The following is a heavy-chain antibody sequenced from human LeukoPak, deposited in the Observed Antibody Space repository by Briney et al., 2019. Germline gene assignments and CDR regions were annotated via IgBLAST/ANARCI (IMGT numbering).Heavy chain of an antibody. J-gene: IGHJ5*02. V-gene: IGHV1-69*04. D-gene: IGHD5-24*01. CDR3: ARLEMATIYNWFYP. CDR1: GGTFSSYA. CDR2: IIPILGIA. Sequence: SVKVSCKASGGTFSSYAISWVRQAPGQGLEWMGRIIPILGIANYAQKFQGRVTITADKSTSTAYRERSSRRSEDTAVYYCARLEMATIYNWFYPWGQGTLVTVSS.